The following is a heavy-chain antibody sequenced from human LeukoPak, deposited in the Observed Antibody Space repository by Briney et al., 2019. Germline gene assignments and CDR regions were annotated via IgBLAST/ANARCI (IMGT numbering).Heavy chain of an antibody. Sequence: GASVKVPCMASGYTFTGYYMHWVRQAPGQGLEWMGRINPNSGGTNYAQKFQGRVTMTRDTSISTAYMELSRLRSDDTAVYYCAREQTVYYGSWGQGTLVTVSS. CDR2: INPNSGGT. D-gene: IGHD3-10*01. V-gene: IGHV1-2*06. J-gene: IGHJ5*02. CDR3: AREQTVYYGS. CDR1: GYTFTGYY.